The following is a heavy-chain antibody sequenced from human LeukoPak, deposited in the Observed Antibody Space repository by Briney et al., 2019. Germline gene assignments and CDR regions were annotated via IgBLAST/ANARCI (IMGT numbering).Heavy chain of an antibody. Sequence: SETLSLTCTVSGGSISPWYWSWIRQSPGKGLEWLGYVYYNGNTNYNPSLKGRVSISVDTSKNQFSLNLSSVTAADTAVYYCAKVRPMSIAALWFFDFWGHGSLVSVSS. V-gene: IGHV4-59*01. CDR1: GGSISPWY. J-gene: IGHJ4*01. D-gene: IGHD6-6*01. CDR3: AKVRPMSIAALWFFDF. CDR2: VYYNGNT.